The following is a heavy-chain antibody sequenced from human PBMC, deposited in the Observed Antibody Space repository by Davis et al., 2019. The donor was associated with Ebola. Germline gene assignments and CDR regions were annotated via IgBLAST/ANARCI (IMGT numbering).Heavy chain of an antibody. D-gene: IGHD6-19*01. CDR3: ARDRQGSGWRDTPDY. Sequence: AASVKVSCKASGYTFTSYYMHWVRQAPGQGLEWMGIINPSGGSTSYAQKFQGRVTMTRDTSTSTVYMELSSLRSEDTAVYYCARDRQGSGWRDTPDYWGQGTLVTVSS. J-gene: IGHJ4*02. CDR1: GYTFTSYY. V-gene: IGHV1-46*01. CDR2: INPSGGST.